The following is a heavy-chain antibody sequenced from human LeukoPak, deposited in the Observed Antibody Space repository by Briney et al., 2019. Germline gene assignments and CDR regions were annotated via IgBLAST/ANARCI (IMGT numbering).Heavy chain of an antibody. CDR2: IYSGGST. D-gene: IGHD6-19*01. CDR3: ARVGKNGWDFDH. Sequence: GGSLRLSCAASGFTVSSNYMSWVRQAPGKGLEWVSVIYSGGSTYYADSVKGRFTISRDNTKNSVYLHMTSLRADDTAVYYCARVGKNGWDFDHWGQGTLVTVSS. CDR1: GFTVSSNY. J-gene: IGHJ4*02. V-gene: IGHV3-66*01.